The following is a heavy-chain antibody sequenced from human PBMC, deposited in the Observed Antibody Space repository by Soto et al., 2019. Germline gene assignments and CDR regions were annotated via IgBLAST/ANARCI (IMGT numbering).Heavy chain of an antibody. V-gene: IGHV4-4*02. J-gene: IGHJ4*02. CDR3: ARDMVATTAPY. CDR1: GGSISSSNW. D-gene: IGHD5-12*01. CDR2: IYHSGST. Sequence: QVQLQESGPGLVKPSGTLSLTCAVSGGSISSSNWWSWVRQPPGKGLEWIGEIYHSGSTNYNPSLKSRVTITGAKSKNQFSLKLSSVTAADTAVYYCARDMVATTAPYWGQGTLVTVSS.